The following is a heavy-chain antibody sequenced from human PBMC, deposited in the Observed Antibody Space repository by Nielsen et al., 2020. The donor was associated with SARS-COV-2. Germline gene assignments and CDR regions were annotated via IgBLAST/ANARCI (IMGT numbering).Heavy chain of an antibody. CDR2: ISSSSSTI. Sequence: VRQMPGKGLEWVSYISSSSSTIYYADSVKGRFTISRDNAKNSLYLQMNSLRAEDTALYHCARAPSPLYCSSTSCYFDVWGQGTTVTVSS. D-gene: IGHD2-2*01. CDR3: ARAPSPLYCSSTSCYFDV. V-gene: IGHV3-48*01. J-gene: IGHJ6*02.